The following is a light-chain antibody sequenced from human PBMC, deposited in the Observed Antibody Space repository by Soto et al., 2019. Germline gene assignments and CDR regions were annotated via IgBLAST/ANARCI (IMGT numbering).Light chain of an antibody. CDR2: STT. Sequence: QTVVTQEPSFSVSPGGTVTLTCGLSSGSVLTSYYPGWFQQAPGQTPRTLIHSTTTRSSGVPDRFSGSILGKKAALTITGAQADDESDYYCVLYMGDGIWVFGGGTKVTVL. CDR1: SGSVLTSYY. CDR3: VLYMGDGIWV. V-gene: IGLV8-61*01. J-gene: IGLJ3*02.